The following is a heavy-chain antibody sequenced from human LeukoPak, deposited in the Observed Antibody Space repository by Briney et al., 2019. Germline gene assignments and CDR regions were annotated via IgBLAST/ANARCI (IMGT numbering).Heavy chain of an antibody. J-gene: IGHJ4*02. CDR1: GGSIRNYY. V-gene: IGHV4-59*08. D-gene: IGHD3-16*01. Sequence: KPSEPLSLTCTVSGGSIRNYYWIWIRQPPGKGLEWIGYIYYTGSTNYNPSLKSRVTISIDTSKNQFSLKLRSVTAADTAVYYCARHPGGEITQFDYWGQGTLVTLSS. CDR3: ARHPGGEITQFDY. CDR2: IYYTGST.